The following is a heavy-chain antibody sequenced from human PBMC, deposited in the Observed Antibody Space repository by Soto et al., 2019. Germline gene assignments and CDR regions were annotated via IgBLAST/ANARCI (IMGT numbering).Heavy chain of an antibody. CDR2: FDPEDGET. V-gene: IGHV1-24*01. CDR1: GYTLTELS. D-gene: IGHD3-9*01. CDR3: ATEWYGDILTGYYSHSEYFQH. Sequence: ASVKVSCKVSGYTLTELSMHWVRQAPGKGLEWMGGFDPEDGETIYAQKFQGRVTMTEDTSTDTAYMELSSLRSEDTAVYYCATEWYGDILTGYYSHSEYFQHWGQGTLVTVSS. J-gene: IGHJ1*01.